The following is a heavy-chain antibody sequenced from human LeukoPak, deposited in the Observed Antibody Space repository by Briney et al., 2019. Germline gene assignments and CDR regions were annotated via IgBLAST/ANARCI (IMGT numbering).Heavy chain of an antibody. CDR3: ARGNSSDWYYDL. J-gene: IGHJ2*01. CDR1: GYTFTNYD. D-gene: IGHD6-19*01. Sequence: ASVKVSCKASGYTFTNYDINWVRQATGQGLEWMGWMSPRSGNTGYAQKFQGRVTMTRSTSISTAYMELSSLRSEDTAVYYCARGNSSDWYYDLWGRGTLVTVSS. V-gene: IGHV1-8*01. CDR2: MSPRSGNT.